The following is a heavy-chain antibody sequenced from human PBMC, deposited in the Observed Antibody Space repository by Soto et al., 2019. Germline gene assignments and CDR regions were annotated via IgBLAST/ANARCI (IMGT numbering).Heavy chain of an antibody. CDR1: GGSVSSGDYY. CDR3: ARDRVGGGWLVGESD. Sequence: QVQLQESGPGLVKPSETLSLTCSVSGGSVSSGDYYWSWVRQPPGKGLEWIGYIDYSGSTKTSPSLKSRGTITVEKSKNQFSLKLSSVTAADTAVYYCARDRVGGGWLVGESDWGQGTLVTVSA. CDR2: IDYSGST. D-gene: IGHD6-19*01. V-gene: IGHV4-61*08. J-gene: IGHJ4*02.